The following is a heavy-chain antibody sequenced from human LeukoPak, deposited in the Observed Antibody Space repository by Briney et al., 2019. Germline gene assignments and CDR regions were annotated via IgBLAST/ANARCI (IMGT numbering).Heavy chain of an antibody. V-gene: IGHV1-69*05. Sequence: SVKVSCKASGGTFSSYAISWVRQAPGQGLEWMGRIIPIFGTANYAQKFQGRVTITTDESTSTAYMELSSLRSEDTAVYYCARDRHYYGSSGYYSPFDYWGQGTLVTVSS. CDR3: ARDRHYYGSSGYYSPFDY. D-gene: IGHD3-22*01. CDR1: GGTFSSYA. CDR2: IIPIFGTA. J-gene: IGHJ4*02.